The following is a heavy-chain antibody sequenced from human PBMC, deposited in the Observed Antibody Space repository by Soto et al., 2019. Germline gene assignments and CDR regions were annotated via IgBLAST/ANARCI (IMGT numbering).Heavy chain of an antibody. V-gene: IGHV3-30*18. D-gene: IGHD3-3*01. CDR1: GFTFSSYG. J-gene: IGHJ4*02. Sequence: GGSLRLSCAASGFTFSSYGMHWVRQAPGKGLEWVAVISYDGSNKYYADSVKGRFTISRDNSKNTLYLQMNSLRAEDTAVYYCAKSYYDFWSEYYFEYWGQGTLVTVSS. CDR2: ISYDGSNK. CDR3: AKSYYDFWSEYYFEY.